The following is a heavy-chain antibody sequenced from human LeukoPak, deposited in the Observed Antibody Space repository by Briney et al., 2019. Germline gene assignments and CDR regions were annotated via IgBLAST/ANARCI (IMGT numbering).Heavy chain of an antibody. D-gene: IGHD3-10*01. Sequence: PSETLSLTCTVSGGSISSYYWGWIRQPPGKGLEWIGSLYHSGSTYYNPSLKSRVTISVDTSKNQFSLKLSSVTAADTAVYYCATLPLYYYGSGSYQHDYWGQGTLVTVSS. CDR1: GGSISSYY. J-gene: IGHJ4*02. CDR3: ATLPLYYYGSGSYQHDY. CDR2: LYHSGST. V-gene: IGHV4-38-2*02.